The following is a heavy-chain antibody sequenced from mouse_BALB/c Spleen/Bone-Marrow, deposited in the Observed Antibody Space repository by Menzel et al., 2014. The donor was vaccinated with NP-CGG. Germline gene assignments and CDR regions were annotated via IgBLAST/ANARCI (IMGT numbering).Heavy chain of an antibody. CDR1: GFNIKDTY. Sequence: EVKVVESGAELVKPGASVKLSCTASGFNIKDTYMHWVKQRPEQGLEWIGRIDPANGNTKYDPKSQGKATITADTSSNTACLQLSSLTSEDTAVYYCARGDYGGFAYWGQGTLVTISA. CDR2: IDPANGNT. CDR3: ARGDYGGFAY. D-gene: IGHD2-4*01. V-gene: IGHV14-3*02. J-gene: IGHJ3*01.